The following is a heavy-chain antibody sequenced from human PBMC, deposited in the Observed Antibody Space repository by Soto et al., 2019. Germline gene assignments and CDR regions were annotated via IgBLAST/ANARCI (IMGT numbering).Heavy chain of an antibody. D-gene: IGHD2-2*01. CDR1: GFTFGDYA. Sequence: GGSLRLSCTASGFTFGDYAMSWVRQAPGKGLEWVGFIRSKAYGGTTEYAASVKGRLTISRDDSKSIAYLQMNSLKTEDTAVYYCTRSALEYCSSTSCSRLINYYYYGMDVWGQGTTVTVSS. CDR3: TRSALEYCSSTSCSRLINYYYYGMDV. V-gene: IGHV3-49*04. J-gene: IGHJ6*02. CDR2: IRSKAYGGTT.